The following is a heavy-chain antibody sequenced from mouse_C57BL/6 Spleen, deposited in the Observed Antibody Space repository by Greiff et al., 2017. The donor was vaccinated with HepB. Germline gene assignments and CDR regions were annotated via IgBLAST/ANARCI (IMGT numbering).Heavy chain of an antibody. CDR1: GFTFTDYY. Sequence: EVKLMESGGGLVQPGGSLSLSCAASGFTFTDYYMSWVRQPPGKALEWFGFIRNNANGYTTEYSASVKGRFTISRDNSQSILYLQMNALRAEDSATYYCARDIELRYGVDYWGQGTTLTVSS. V-gene: IGHV7-3*01. J-gene: IGHJ2*01. D-gene: IGHD1-1*01. CDR3: ARDIELRYGVDY. CDR2: IRNNANGYTT.